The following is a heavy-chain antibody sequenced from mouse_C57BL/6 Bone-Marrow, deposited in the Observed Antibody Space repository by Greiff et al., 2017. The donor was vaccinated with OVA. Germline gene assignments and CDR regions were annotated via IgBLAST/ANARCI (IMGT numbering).Heavy chain of an antibody. J-gene: IGHJ4*01. V-gene: IGHV14-3*01. CDR2: IDPANGNT. Sequence: EVQLQQSVAELVRPGASVKLSCTASGFNIKNTYMLWVKQRPEQGLEWIGRIDPANGNTKYAPKFQGKATITADTSSNTAYLQLSSLTSEDTAIYYCAYYGNYYAMDDWGQGTSVTVSS. D-gene: IGHD2-1*01. CDR3: AYYGNYYAMDD. CDR1: GFNIKNTY.